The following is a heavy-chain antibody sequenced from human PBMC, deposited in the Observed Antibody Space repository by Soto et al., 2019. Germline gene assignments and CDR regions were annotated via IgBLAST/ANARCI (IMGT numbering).Heavy chain of an antibody. CDR2: IYYSGST. CDR3: GFGRFPSPVFDI. J-gene: IGHJ3*02. D-gene: IGHD3-10*01. Sequence: QVQLQESGPGLVKPSQTLSLTCTVSGGSISSGGYYWSWIRQHPGKGLEWIGYIYYSGSTYYNPSLESRVTISVDTSKNQFSLNLSSVTAADTAVYYCGFGRFPSPVFDIWGQGTMVTVSS. CDR1: GGSISSGGYY. V-gene: IGHV4-31*03.